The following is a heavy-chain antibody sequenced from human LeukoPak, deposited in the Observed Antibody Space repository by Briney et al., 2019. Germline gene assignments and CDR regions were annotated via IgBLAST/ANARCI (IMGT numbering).Heavy chain of an antibody. CDR1: GYTLTELS. CDR2: FDPEDGET. V-gene: IGHV1-24*01. Sequence: GASVKVSCKVSGYTLTELSMHWVRQAPGKGLEWMGGFDPEDGETIYAQKFQGRVTMTEDTSTDTAYMELSSLRPEDTAVYYCATPVPASYYYYYGMDVWGKGTTVTVSS. J-gene: IGHJ6*04. CDR3: ATPVPASYYYYYGMDV.